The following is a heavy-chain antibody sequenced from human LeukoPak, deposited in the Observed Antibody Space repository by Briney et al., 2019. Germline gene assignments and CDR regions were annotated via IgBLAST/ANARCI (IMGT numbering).Heavy chain of an antibody. CDR2: ISSSGSTI. Sequence: GGSLRLSCAASGFTFSSYEMNWVRQAPGKGLEWVSYISSSGSTIYYADSVKGRFTISRDNAKNSLYLQMNSLRAEDTAVYYCAKPLYGSGYDAFDIWGQGTMVTVSS. CDR3: AKPLYGSGYDAFDI. J-gene: IGHJ3*02. CDR1: GFTFSSYE. V-gene: IGHV3-48*03. D-gene: IGHD3-10*01.